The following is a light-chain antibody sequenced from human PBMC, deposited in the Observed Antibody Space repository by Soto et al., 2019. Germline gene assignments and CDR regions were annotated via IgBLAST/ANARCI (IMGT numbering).Light chain of an antibody. CDR2: EGS. CDR1: SSDVGSYNL. V-gene: IGLV2-23*01. CDR3: CSYAGSSTLYV. Sequence: QSALTQPASVSGSPGQAITISCTGTSSDVGSYNLVSWYQQHPGKAPKLMIYEGSKRPSGVSNRFSGSKSGNTASLTISGLQAEDEADYYCCSYAGSSTLYVVETGTKLTVL. J-gene: IGLJ1*01.